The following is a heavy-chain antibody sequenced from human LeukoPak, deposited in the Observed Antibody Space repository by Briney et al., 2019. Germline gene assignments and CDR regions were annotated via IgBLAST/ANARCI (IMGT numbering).Heavy chain of an antibody. CDR2: IIPIFGTA. Sequence: GSSVKVSCKASGGTFSSYAISWVRQAPGQGLEWMGGIIPIFGTANYAQKFQGRVTITADESASTAYMELSSLRSEDTAVYYCARGYSSSSNWFDPWGQGTLVTVSS. D-gene: IGHD6-13*01. CDR1: GGTFSSYA. V-gene: IGHV1-69*01. CDR3: ARGYSSSSNWFDP. J-gene: IGHJ5*02.